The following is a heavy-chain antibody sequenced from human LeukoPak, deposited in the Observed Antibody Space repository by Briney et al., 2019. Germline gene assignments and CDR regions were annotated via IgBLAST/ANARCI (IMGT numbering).Heavy chain of an antibody. V-gene: IGHV3-30-3*01. Sequence: GGSLRLSCAASGFTFSSYAMHWVRQAPGKGLEWVAVISYDGSNKYYADSVKGRFTISRDNAKNSLYLQMNSLRAEDTAVYYCARVFYYYGSGCFDPWGQGTLVTVSS. CDR1: GFTFSSYA. D-gene: IGHD3-10*01. J-gene: IGHJ5*02. CDR3: ARVFYYYGSGCFDP. CDR2: ISYDGSNK.